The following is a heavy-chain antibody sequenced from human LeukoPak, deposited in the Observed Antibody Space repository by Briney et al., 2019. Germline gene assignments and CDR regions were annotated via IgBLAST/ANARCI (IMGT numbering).Heavy chain of an antibody. CDR2: INPNSGGT. D-gene: IGHD3-10*01. Sequence: ASVKVSCKASGYTFTGYYMHWVRQAPGQGLEWMGWINPNSGGTNYAQKFQGRVTMTRDTSISTAYMELSRLRSDDTAVYYCARGDRLGYYGSGQKRGNQRRYYYYMDVWGKGTTVTASS. CDR1: GYTFTGYY. CDR3: ARGDRLGYYGSGQKRGNQRRYYYYMDV. J-gene: IGHJ6*03. V-gene: IGHV1-2*02.